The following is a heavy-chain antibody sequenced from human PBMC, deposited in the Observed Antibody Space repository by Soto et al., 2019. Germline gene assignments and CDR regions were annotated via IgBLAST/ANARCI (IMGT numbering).Heavy chain of an antibody. V-gene: IGHV5-51*01. CDR1: GYNFSSHW. CDR3: ANSEVLAI. J-gene: IGHJ3*02. Sequence: PGESLKISCKGSGYNFSSHWIAWVRQKPGKGLEWMGIVYPGDSETRYSPSFQGQVTMSADKSIDTAYLQWGSLKASDTAMYYCANSEVLAIWGQRTMVTVSS. CDR2: VYPGDSET.